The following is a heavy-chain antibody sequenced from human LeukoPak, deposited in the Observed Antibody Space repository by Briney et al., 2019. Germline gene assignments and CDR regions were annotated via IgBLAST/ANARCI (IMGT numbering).Heavy chain of an antibody. J-gene: IGHJ4*02. CDR3: ARQRGTTVTTYQVY. Sequence: SGGSLRLSCAASGFTFSSYWMHWVRQAPGKGLVWISRINSDGSSTSYADSVKGRFTISRDNSKNTLYLQMNSLRAEDTAVYYCARQRGTTVTTYQVYWGQGTLVTVSS. CDR2: INSDGSST. D-gene: IGHD4-17*01. V-gene: IGHV3-74*01. CDR1: GFTFSSYW.